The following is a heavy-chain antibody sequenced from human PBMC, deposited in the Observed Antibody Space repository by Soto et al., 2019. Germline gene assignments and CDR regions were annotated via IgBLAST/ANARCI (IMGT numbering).Heavy chain of an antibody. D-gene: IGHD6-19*01. CDR2: ISCCEGTT. CDR1: GFTFRSSA. J-gene: IGHJ5*01. CDR3: AKADGQQWLLPHLES. Sequence: GGSPRLSCEASGFTFRSSAMGWVRQAPGKGLEWVSGISCCEGTTSYAESVRGRFIISRDDSKNTLYLQMNSLRGEDTALYYCAKADGQQWLLPHLESWGQGDLVTVSS. V-gene: IGHV3-23*01.